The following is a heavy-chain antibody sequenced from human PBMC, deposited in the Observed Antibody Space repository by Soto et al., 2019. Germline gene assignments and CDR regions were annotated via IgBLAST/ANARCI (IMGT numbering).Heavy chain of an antibody. J-gene: IGHJ4*02. D-gene: IGHD1-26*01. Sequence: QVQLQESGPGLVKPSETLSLTCTVSGGSVSSGTYYWNWIRQSPGKGLEWIGYIYTSGSTKYNPSLKSRVTISADTSKNQFSLILSSVTAADTAVYYCARETWEGATVKMLDSWGQGTLVTVSS. CDR3: ARETWEGATVKMLDS. CDR2: IYTSGST. V-gene: IGHV4-61*01. CDR1: GGSVSSGTYY.